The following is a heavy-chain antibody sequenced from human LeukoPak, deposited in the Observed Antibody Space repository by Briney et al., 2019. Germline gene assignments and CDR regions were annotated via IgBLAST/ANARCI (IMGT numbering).Heavy chain of an antibody. J-gene: IGHJ4*02. Sequence: GGSLRLSCAASGFTLSSYAMSWVRQGPGKGLEWVSAISVSGNTYHADSVKGRFTISRDSSKNQMNSLRAGDAAVYYCAKDRGIISDYWGQGTLVTVSS. D-gene: IGHD3-10*01. V-gene: IGHV3-23*01. CDR2: ISVSGNT. CDR3: AKDRGIISDY. CDR1: GFTLSSYA.